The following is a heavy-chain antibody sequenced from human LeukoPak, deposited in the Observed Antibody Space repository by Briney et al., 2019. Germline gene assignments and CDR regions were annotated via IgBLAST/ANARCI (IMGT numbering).Heavy chain of an antibody. CDR3: ARGVVGGGDFDY. Sequence: DSVKVSCKPSGYTFTGYYMHWVRQAPGQGLEWMGRINPNSGGTNYAQKFQGRVTMTRDTSISTGCRELSRLRSGDRAVYCCARGVVGGGDFDYWGQGTLVTVSS. D-gene: IGHD1-26*01. J-gene: IGHJ4*02. CDR1: GYTFTGYY. V-gene: IGHV1-2*06. CDR2: INPNSGGT.